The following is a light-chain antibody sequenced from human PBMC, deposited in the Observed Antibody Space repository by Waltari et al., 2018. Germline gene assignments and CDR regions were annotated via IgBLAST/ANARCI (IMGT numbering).Light chain of an antibody. CDR3: QQAYRFPLT. CDR1: QGLSGW. V-gene: IGKV1-12*01. CDR2: SPS. J-gene: IGKJ4*01. Sequence: DIQMTQSPSSVSASVGDRVTVTCRASQGLSGWLAWYQQKPGKAPKLLIFSPSRLQSGVPSRFSGSGSGADFTLTISNLQPEDIATYYCQQAYRFPLTFGGGTKVEIK.